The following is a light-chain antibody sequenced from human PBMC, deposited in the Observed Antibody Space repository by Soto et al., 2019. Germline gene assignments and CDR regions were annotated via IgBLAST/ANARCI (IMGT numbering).Light chain of an antibody. CDR3: QQSAGSPYT. CDR1: QSIYTK. CDR2: DES. J-gene: IGKJ2*01. V-gene: IGKV3-20*01. Sequence: PATLGPPTCKSGTLSCSASQSIYTKLAWYQQKPGQAPRLLIYDESTRAYGIPDRFSGSGSGTDFTLTISRMEPEDFAVYYCQQSAGSPYTFGPGTKVDIK.